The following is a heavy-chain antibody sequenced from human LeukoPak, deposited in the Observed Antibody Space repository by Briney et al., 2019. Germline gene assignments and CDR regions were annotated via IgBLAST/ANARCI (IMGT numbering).Heavy chain of an antibody. V-gene: IGHV3-30*18. D-gene: IGHD2-2*01. CDR3: AKDYHDAFDM. Sequence: PGGSLRLSCAASGFTFNNYAMSWVRQAPGKGLEWVAVISYDGRNKYYPDSVKGRFTISRDNSKNTLYLQMNSLRAEDTAVYYCAKDYHDAFDMWGQGTMVTVSS. J-gene: IGHJ3*02. CDR2: ISYDGRNK. CDR1: GFTFNNYA.